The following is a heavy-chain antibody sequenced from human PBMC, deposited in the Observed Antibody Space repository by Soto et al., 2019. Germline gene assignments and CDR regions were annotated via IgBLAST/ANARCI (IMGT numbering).Heavy chain of an antibody. V-gene: IGHV1-69*13. CDR2: IIPIFGTA. J-gene: IGHJ4*02. CDR3: ARGWAVAGPGGFDY. D-gene: IGHD6-19*01. Sequence: SVKVSCKASGGTFSSYAISWVRQAPGQGLEWMGGIIPIFGTANYAQKFQGRVTITADESTSTAYMELSSLRSEDTAVYYCARGWAVAGPGGFDYWGQGTLVTVSS. CDR1: GGTFSSYA.